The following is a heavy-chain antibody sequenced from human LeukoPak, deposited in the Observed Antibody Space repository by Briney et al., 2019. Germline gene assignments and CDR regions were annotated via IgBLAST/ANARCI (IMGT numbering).Heavy chain of an antibody. Sequence: GGSLRLSCAASGFTFSSYAMHWVRQAPGKGLEYVSAISSNGGSTYYANSVKGRFTISRDNSNNTLYLQMGSLRAEDMAVYYCASGSSSSYYYYMDVWGKGTRSPYP. CDR3: ASGSSSSYYYYMDV. CDR1: GFTFSSYA. CDR2: ISSNGGST. D-gene: IGHD6-13*01. J-gene: IGHJ6*03. V-gene: IGHV3-64*01.